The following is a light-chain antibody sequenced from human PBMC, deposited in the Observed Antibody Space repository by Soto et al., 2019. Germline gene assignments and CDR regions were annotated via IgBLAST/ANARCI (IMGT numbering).Light chain of an antibody. CDR3: QQYENYSGT. V-gene: IGKV1-5*03. CDR1: QIINTW. Sequence: DIQMTQSPSSLSASVGDRVTITCRASQIINTWLAWYQQKPGKAPKLLIYRASNLVNGVPSRFSGSGSGTEFTLTISSLQPDDFSIYYCQQYENYSGTFGPGTKVDL. CDR2: RAS. J-gene: IGKJ3*01.